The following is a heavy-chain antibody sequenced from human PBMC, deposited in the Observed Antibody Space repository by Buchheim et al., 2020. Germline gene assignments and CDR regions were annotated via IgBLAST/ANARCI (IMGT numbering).Heavy chain of an antibody. V-gene: IGHV3-7*01. D-gene: IGHD3-10*01. CDR2: IKEDGSDK. J-gene: IGHJ4*02. Sequence: VQLVESGGGWVQPGGSLRLSCEASGLTFSNNYMSWVRQTPGKGLEWVANIKEDGSDKSYVGSVRGRFTISTEIAKNSLFLQMNSLRAEDTAVYYCARPTMVRGVVLPPFDNWGQGTL. CDR1: GLTFSNNY. CDR3: ARPTMVRGVVLPPFDN.